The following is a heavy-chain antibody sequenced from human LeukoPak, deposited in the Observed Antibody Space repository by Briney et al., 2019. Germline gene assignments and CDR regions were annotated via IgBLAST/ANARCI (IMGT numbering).Heavy chain of an antibody. D-gene: IGHD2-15*01. CDR1: GFTFSDYY. V-gene: IGHV3-11*03. J-gene: IGHJ6*02. Sequence: GGSLRLSCAASGFTFSDYYMSWIRQAPGKGLEWVSYISSSSSYTNYADSVKGRFTISRDNSKNTLYLQMSSLRAEDTAVYFCVRGYSFGPYGMDVWGQGTTVTVSS. CDR2: ISSSSSYT. CDR3: VRGYSFGPYGMDV.